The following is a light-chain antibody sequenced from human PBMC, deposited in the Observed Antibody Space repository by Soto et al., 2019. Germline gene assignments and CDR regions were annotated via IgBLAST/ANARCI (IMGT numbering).Light chain of an antibody. CDR1: QSVSSSY. V-gene: IGKV3-20*01. Sequence: EIVLTQSPGTLSLSPGERATLSCRASQSVSSSYLAWYQQKPGQAPRLLIYGASSMATGIPDRFSGSGSGTDFTLTISRLEPEDFAVYYCQQYGSSPWTLGQGTKVEIK. J-gene: IGKJ1*01. CDR3: QQYGSSPWT. CDR2: GAS.